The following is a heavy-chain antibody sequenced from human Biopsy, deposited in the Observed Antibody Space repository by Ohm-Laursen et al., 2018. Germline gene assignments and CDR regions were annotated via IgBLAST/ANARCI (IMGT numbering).Heavy chain of an antibody. CDR2: ISNSGNT. J-gene: IGHJ4*02. V-gene: IGHV4-59*08. CDR1: GDSINRSY. CDR3: ARRGSGGRSFDY. D-gene: IGHD2-15*01. Sequence: TLSLTCTVSGDSINRSYWSWIRQPPGKGLEGIGFISNSGNTNYNPSLKSRVTISVDTSKNQISLKLGSVTVADTAVFYCARRGSGGRSFDYWGQGSLATVSS.